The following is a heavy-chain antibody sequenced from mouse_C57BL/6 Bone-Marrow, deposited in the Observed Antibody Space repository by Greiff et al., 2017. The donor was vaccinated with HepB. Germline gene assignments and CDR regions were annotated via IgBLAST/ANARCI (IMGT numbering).Heavy chain of an antibody. Sequence: QVTLKESGPGILQPSQTLSLTCSFSGFSLSTFGMGVGWIRQPSGKGLEWLAHIWWDDDKYYNPALKSRLTISKDTSKNQVFLKIANVDTADTATYYCARPDYYGSAYAMDYWGQGTSVTVSS. J-gene: IGHJ4*01. CDR3: ARPDYYGSAYAMDY. D-gene: IGHD1-1*01. V-gene: IGHV8-8*01. CDR1: GFSLSTFGMG. CDR2: IWWDDDK.